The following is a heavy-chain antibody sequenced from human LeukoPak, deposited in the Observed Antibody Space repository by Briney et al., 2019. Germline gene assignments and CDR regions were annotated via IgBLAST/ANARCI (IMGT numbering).Heavy chain of an antibody. J-gene: IGHJ4*02. V-gene: IGHV3-21*04. CDR1: GFTFSSYS. CDR2: ISSSSSYI. CDR3: AKKGVFRWLRLGAFDY. D-gene: IGHD5-12*01. Sequence: GGSLRLSCAASGFTFSSYSMNWVRQAPGKGLEWVSSISSSSSYIYYADSVKGRFTISRDNSKNTLYLQMNSLRAEDTAVYYCAKKGVFRWLRLGAFDYWGQGTLVTVSS.